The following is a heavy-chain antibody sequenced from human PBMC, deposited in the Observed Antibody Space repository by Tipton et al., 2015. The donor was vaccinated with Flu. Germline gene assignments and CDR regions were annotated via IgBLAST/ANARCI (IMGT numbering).Heavy chain of an antibody. Sequence: TLSLTCSVSGDSIGSRYFWGWIRQPPGRGLEWIGNIHRSGSTYYNPSLKSRVTISVDASKNQLSLRLSSVTAADTAVYYCARETAYSYAPLGDAVDVWGQGTMVSVSS. CDR1: GDSIGSRYF. D-gene: IGHD5-18*01. V-gene: IGHV4-38-2*02. J-gene: IGHJ3*01. CDR3: ARETAYSYAPLGDAVDV. CDR2: IHRSGST.